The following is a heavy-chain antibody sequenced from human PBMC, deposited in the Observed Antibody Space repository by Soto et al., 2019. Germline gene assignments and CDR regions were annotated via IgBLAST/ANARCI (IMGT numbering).Heavy chain of an antibody. CDR3: ARQGFGELHGLVDV. Sequence: QVQLQESGPGLVKPSETLSLTCTISGGPMNNYYCSWFRQPRGQGLEWIGYMGYNGFTRYNPSLRSRVPMSLDTAKNQFSLNLSSVTAADTALYYCARQGFGELHGLVDVWGQGITVTVSS. D-gene: IGHD3-10*01. J-gene: IGHJ6*02. CDR1: GGPMNNYY. CDR2: MGYNGFT. V-gene: IGHV4-59*08.